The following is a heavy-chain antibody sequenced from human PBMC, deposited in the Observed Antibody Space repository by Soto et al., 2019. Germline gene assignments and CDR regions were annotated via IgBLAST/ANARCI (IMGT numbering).Heavy chain of an antibody. J-gene: IGHJ3*02. V-gene: IGHV3-23*01. Sequence: PGGSLRLSCAASGFFCSSYDMSWVRQAPGKGLEWVSTILVDGRTFYVDSVKGRFTISRDSSQNTVYLQMNSLTVGATALYYCAKATATGGGAFDICGQGTMVTVSS. D-gene: IGHD2-8*02. CDR3: AKATATGGGAFDI. CDR2: ILVDGRT. CDR1: GFFCSSYD.